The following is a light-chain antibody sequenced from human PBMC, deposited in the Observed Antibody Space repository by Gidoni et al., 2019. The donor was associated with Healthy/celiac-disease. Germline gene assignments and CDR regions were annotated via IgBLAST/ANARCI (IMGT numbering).Light chain of an antibody. CDR3: QQLWT. CDR1: QDISNY. Sequence: DIQMTQSPSSLSASVGDRVTITCQASQDISNYLNWYQQKPGKAPKLLIYDASNLETGVPSRFSGSGSGTDFTFTISSLQPEDIATYYCQQLWTFXQXTKVEIK. J-gene: IGKJ1*01. CDR2: DAS. V-gene: IGKV1-33*01.